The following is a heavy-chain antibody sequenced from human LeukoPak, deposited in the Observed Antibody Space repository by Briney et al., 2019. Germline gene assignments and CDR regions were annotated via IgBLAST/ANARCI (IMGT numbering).Heavy chain of an antibody. CDR3: ATRVGANYYYYMDV. Sequence: SETLSLTCAVYGGSFSGYYWSWIRQPPGKGLEWIGEINHSGSTNYNPSLKSRVTISVDTSKNQFSLKLSSVTAADTAVYYCATRVGANYYYYMDVWGKGTTVTVSS. CDR1: GGSFSGYY. D-gene: IGHD1-26*01. V-gene: IGHV4-34*01. J-gene: IGHJ6*03. CDR2: INHSGST.